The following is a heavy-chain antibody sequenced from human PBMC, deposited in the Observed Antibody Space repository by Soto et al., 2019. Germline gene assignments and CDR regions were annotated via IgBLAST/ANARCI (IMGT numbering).Heavy chain of an antibody. V-gene: IGHV1-18*01. CDR3: ARALPKGFDP. Sequence: ASVKVSCKTSGYTFTRNGLSWVRQAPGQGLEWMGWISAYNGNTMYAPKLQGRVTMTTDTSTSTAYMELRSLRSDDTAVYYCARALPKGFDPWGQGTLVTVSS. J-gene: IGHJ5*02. CDR1: GYTFTRNG. CDR2: ISAYNGNT.